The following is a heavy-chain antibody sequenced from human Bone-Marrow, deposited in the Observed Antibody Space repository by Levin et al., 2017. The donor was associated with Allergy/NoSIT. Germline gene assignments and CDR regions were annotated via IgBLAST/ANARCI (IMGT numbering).Heavy chain of an antibody. CDR3: AIKSDHLLKKMGDV. J-gene: IGHJ6*02. D-gene: IGHD5-24*01. V-gene: IGHV3-53*01. CDR2: IYSGGGT. CDR1: GFTVSNNF. Sequence: GESLKISCAASGFTVSNNFMSWVRQAPGKGLECVSIIYSGGGTDYADSVKGRFTISRDNSKNTLFLQMNSLRAEDSGVYYCAIKSDHLLKKMGDVWGQGTTVIVSS.